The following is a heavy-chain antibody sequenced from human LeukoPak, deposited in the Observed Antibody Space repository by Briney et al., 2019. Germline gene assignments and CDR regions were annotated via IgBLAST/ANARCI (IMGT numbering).Heavy chain of an antibody. Sequence: GGSLRLSCAASGFTVSTYWMHWVRQGPGKGLEWVSYISSSGSTIYYADSVKGRFTISRDNAKNSLYLQMNSLRAEDTAVYYCAELGITMIGGVWGKGTTVTISS. V-gene: IGHV3-48*04. J-gene: IGHJ6*04. CDR1: GFTVSTYW. CDR3: AELGITMIGGV. D-gene: IGHD3-10*02. CDR2: ISSSGSTI.